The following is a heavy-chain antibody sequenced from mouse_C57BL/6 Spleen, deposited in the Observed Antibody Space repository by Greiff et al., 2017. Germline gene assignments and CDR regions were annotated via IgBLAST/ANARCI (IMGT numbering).Heavy chain of an antibody. D-gene: IGHD2-5*01. J-gene: IGHJ4*01. Sequence: QVQLQQTRAALGRPGASVTLSCKASGYPFTDCEMHWVKQTPVHGLEWIGAIDPETGGSACNQKFKGKAILTADQSPRTAYMELRSLTSEDSAVYYWTRACYSNYGYAMDYWCQGT. V-gene: IGHV1-15*01. CDR1: GYPFTDCE. CDR2: IDPETGGS. CDR3: TRACYSNYGYAMDY.